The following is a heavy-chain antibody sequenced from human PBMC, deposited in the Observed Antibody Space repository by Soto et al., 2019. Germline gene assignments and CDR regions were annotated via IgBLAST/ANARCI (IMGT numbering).Heavy chain of an antibody. V-gene: IGHV5-51*01. D-gene: IGHD6-13*01. Sequence: GESLKISFKGSGYSFTSYLICWVRQMPGKGLEWMGIIYPGDSDTRYSPSFQGQVTISADKSISTAYLQWSSLKASDTAMYYCARIGQQMVRAYYYYGMDGWGQGTTVTVS. CDR1: GYSFTSYL. CDR3: ARIGQQMVRAYYYYGMDG. J-gene: IGHJ6*02. CDR2: IYPGDSDT.